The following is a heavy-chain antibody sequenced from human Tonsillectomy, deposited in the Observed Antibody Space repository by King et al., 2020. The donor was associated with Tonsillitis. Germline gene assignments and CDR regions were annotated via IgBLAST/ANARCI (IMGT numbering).Heavy chain of an antibody. V-gene: IGHV4-61*02. Sequence: VQLQESGPGLVKPSQTLSLTCTVSGGSISTGGSISSGPYYWSWIRQPAGKGLEWIGRIYTSGSTNYNPSLKSRVTISVDTSKNQFSLKLSSVTAADTAVYYCARGDNYYDSSGYSSWYFDLWGRGTLVTVSS. CDR2: IYTSGST. D-gene: IGHD3-22*01. J-gene: IGHJ2*01. CDR3: ARGDNYYDSSGYSSWYFDL. CDR1: GGSISTGGSISSGPYY.